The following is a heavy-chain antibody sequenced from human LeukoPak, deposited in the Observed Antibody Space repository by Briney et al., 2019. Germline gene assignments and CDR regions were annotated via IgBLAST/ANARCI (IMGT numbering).Heavy chain of an antibody. Sequence: SETLSLTCAVYGGSFSGYYWSWIRQPPGKGLEWIGEINHSGSTNYNPSLKSRISISVDTSKNQFSLKLSSVTAADTAVYYCARHRYYYRSGSYYGAPYYMDVWGKGTTVTISS. CDR2: INHSGST. J-gene: IGHJ6*03. V-gene: IGHV4-34*01. CDR3: ARHRYYYRSGSYYGAPYYMDV. D-gene: IGHD3-10*01. CDR1: GGSFSGYY.